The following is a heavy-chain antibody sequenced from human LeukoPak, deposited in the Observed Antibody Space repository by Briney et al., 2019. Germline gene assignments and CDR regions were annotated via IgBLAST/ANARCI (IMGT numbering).Heavy chain of an antibody. Sequence: GGSLRLSCAASGLTFSSYSMNWVRQAPGKGLEWVSSISSSSSYIYYADSVKGRFTISRDNAKNSLYLQMNSLRAEDTAVYYCARGYYDSSGYWAGMGWYFDLWGRGTLVTVSS. J-gene: IGHJ2*01. V-gene: IGHV3-21*01. CDR3: ARGYYDSSGYWAGMGWYFDL. CDR1: GLTFSSYS. CDR2: ISSSSSYI. D-gene: IGHD3-22*01.